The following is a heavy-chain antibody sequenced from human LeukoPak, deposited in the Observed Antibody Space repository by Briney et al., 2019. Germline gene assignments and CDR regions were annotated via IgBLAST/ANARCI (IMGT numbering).Heavy chain of an antibody. J-gene: IGHJ4*02. D-gene: IGHD2-2*01. Sequence: GGSLRLSCVASGFTFSNAWMSWVRQAPGKGLEWVGRIKSKTDGGTTDYAAPVKGRFTISRDDSKNTLYLQMNSLKTEDTAVYYCTTVEGYCSSTSCYDYWGQGTLVTVSS. V-gene: IGHV3-15*01. CDR1: GFTFSNAW. CDR3: TTVEGYCSSTSCYDY. CDR2: IKSKTDGGTT.